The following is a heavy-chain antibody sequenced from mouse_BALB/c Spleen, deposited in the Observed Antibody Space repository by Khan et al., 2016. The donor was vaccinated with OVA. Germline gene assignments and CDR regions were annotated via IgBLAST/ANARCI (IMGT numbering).Heavy chain of an antibody. V-gene: IGHV1-7*01. Sequence: QVQLQQSGAELAKPGASVKMSCKASGYTFSTYWIHWVKQRPGQGLEWIGYNNPSSGYTYYNQRFNDKATLTADKSSSTAYMQLSSLTSEDSAVYYCASDRIGYWVQAATLTVAS. CDR2: NNPSSGYT. J-gene: IGHJ2*01. CDR1: GYTFSTYW. CDR3: ASDRIGY.